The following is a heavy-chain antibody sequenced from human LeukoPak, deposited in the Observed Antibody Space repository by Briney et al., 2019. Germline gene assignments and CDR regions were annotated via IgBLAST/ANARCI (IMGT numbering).Heavy chain of an antibody. D-gene: IGHD2-2*01. Sequence: GGSLRLSCAASGLTFSSYAMSWVRQASGKGLEWVSLISGSGAGTYYADSVKGRFTVSRDNSKNTLYLQMDSLRAEDTAVYYCAKSHQYCSSTSCFVAFDIWGQGTMVTVSS. J-gene: IGHJ3*02. CDR1: GLTFSSYA. CDR3: AKSHQYCSSTSCFVAFDI. V-gene: IGHV3-23*01. CDR2: ISGSGAGT.